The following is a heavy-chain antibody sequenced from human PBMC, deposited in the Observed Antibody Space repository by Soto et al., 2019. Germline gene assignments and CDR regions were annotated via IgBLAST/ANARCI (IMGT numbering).Heavy chain of an antibody. V-gene: IGHV4-34*01. J-gene: IGHJ4*02. CDR1: DGSLSDYF. CDR3: ARGIGYCSSINCYSSRRLRFDS. Sequence: QVQLQQWGARLLKPSETLSLTCGVNDGSLSDYFWSWIRQFPGKGLEWIGEVNHSGTTYYNPSLKTRVTISVHTPKNQFSLKMSSVTAADTAVYYCARGIGYCSSINCYSSRRLRFDSWGQGTLVTVSS. D-gene: IGHD2-2*01. CDR2: VNHSGTT.